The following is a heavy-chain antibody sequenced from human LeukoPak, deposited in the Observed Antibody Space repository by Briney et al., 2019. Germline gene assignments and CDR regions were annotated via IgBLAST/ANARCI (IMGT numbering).Heavy chain of an antibody. V-gene: IGHV4-59*08. Sequence: SETLSLTCTVSGGSISSYYWSWIRQPPGKGLEWIGSIYYTGSTTYNPSLKSRVTVSVDTSKNQFSLKLSSVTAADTAVYYCARHAPGYFDYWAREPWSPSPQ. J-gene: IGHJ4*02. CDR3: ARHAPGYFDY. CDR2: IYYTGST. CDR1: GGSISSYY. D-gene: IGHD3-10*01.